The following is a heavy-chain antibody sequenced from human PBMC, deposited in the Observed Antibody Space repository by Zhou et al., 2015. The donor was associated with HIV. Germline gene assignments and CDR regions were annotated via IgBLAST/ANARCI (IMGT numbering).Heavy chain of an antibody. CDR2: IIPIFGTA. V-gene: IGHV1-69*12. D-gene: IGHD2/OR15-2a*01. J-gene: IGHJ3*02. CDR1: GGTFSSYA. Sequence: QVQLVQSGAEVKKPGSSVKVSCKASGGTFSSYAISWVRQAPGQGLEWMGGIIPIFGTANYAQKFQGRVTITADESTSTAYMELSSLRSEDTAVYYCARDPRNTAPMTHAFDIWAKGQWSPSLQ. CDR3: ARDPRNTAPMTHAFDI.